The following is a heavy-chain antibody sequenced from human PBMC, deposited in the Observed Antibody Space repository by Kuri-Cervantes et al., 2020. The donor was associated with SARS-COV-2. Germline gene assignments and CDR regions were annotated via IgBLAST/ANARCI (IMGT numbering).Heavy chain of an antibody. Sequence: GSLRLSCAVSRYSIRSNYYWGWIRQSPGKGLEWIGSIYHSGTTYYNPSLKSRVTISVDTPNNQFSLRLSSVTAADTAVYYCARARRITIFGVVGWFDPWGQGTLVTVSS. D-gene: IGHD3-3*01. CDR2: IYHSGTT. CDR1: RYSIRSNYY. V-gene: IGHV4-38-2*01. CDR3: ARARRITIFGVVGWFDP. J-gene: IGHJ5*02.